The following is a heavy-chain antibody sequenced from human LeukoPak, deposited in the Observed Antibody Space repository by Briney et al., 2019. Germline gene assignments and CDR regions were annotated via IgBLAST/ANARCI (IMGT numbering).Heavy chain of an antibody. V-gene: IGHV4-59*12. CDR2: IYYSGST. J-gene: IGHJ4*02. Sequence: SETLSLTCTVTGGSISSYYWSWIRQPPGKGLEWIGYIYYSGSTYYNPSLKSRVIISVDTSKNQFSLKLNSVTAADTAVYYCAREGTSSGWPLDYWGQGTLVTVSS. D-gene: IGHD6-19*01. CDR1: GGSISSYY. CDR3: AREGTSSGWPLDY.